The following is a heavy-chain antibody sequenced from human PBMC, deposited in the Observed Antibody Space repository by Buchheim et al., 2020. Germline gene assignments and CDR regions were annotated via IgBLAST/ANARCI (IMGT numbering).Heavy chain of an antibody. CDR2: INHSGST. D-gene: IGHD2-21*02. Sequence: QVQLQQWGAGLLKPSETLSLTCAVYGGSFSGYYWSWIRQPPGKGLEWIGEINHSGSTNYNPSLKSRVTISVDTSKNQFSLKRSSVTAADTAVYYCARGPSINIVVVTATSYYYGMDVWGQGTT. V-gene: IGHV4-34*01. J-gene: IGHJ6*02. CDR3: ARGPSINIVVVTATSYYYGMDV. CDR1: GGSFSGYY.